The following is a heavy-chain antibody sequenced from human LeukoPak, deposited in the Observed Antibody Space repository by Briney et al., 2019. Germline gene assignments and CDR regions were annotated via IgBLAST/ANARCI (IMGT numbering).Heavy chain of an antibody. D-gene: IGHD5-12*01. V-gene: IGHV1-46*01. CDR2: INPSGGST. Sequence: ASVKVSCKASGYTFISYYIHWVRQAPGQGLEWMGIINPSGGSTSYARRFQDRVTLTTDTSTSTVYMELSSLRSEDTAVYYCARVLMGGYSGHEYFDYWGQGTLVTVSS. CDR1: GYTFISYY. J-gene: IGHJ4*02. CDR3: ARVLMGGYSGHEYFDY.